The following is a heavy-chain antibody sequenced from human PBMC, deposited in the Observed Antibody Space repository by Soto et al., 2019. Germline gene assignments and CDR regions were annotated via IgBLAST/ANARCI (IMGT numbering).Heavy chain of an antibody. D-gene: IGHD3-10*01. Sequence: QVQLVQPGVGVKKPGASGKVSGRASGYTFPSNGTTWGRQAPGQGLEGRDWISAYNGNTNYAQKLQGRVTMTTDTSTSTAYMELRSLRSDDTAVYYCARDPTMVRGVTPPGAFDIWGQGTMVTVSS. V-gene: IGHV1-18*04. CDR3: ARDPTMVRGVTPPGAFDI. J-gene: IGHJ3*02. CDR1: GYTFPSNG. CDR2: ISAYNGNT.